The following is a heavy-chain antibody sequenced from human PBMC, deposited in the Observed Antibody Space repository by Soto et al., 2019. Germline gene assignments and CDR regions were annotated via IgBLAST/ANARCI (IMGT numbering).Heavy chain of an antibody. V-gene: IGHV3-23*01. D-gene: IGHD6-13*01. Sequence: LRLSCAASGFTFSSYAMIWVRQAPGKGLEWVSVISGSGDKTYYADSVKGRFTISRDNSKNTLYLQMDSLRADDTAVYDCAKSGIAAAGTWFFDYWGQGTLVTVSS. CDR2: ISGSGDKT. J-gene: IGHJ4*02. CDR1: GFTFSSYA. CDR3: AKSGIAAAGTWFFDY.